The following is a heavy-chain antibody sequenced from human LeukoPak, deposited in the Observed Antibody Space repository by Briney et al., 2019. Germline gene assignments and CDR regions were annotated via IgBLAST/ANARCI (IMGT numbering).Heavy chain of an antibody. CDR1: GASISRSSYY. Sequence: SETLSLTCTVSGASISRSSYYWGWIRQPPGKGLEWIGSIYYSGSTYYNPSLKSRVTISVDTSKNQFSLKLSFVTAADTAVYYCAGMTTDYDILTGLLGFDYWGQGTLVTVSS. V-gene: IGHV4-39*07. CDR3: AGMTTDYDILTGLLGFDY. CDR2: IYYSGST. D-gene: IGHD3-9*01. J-gene: IGHJ4*02.